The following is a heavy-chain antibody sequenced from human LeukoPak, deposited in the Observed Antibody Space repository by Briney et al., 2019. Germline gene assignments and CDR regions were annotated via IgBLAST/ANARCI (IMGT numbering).Heavy chain of an antibody. V-gene: IGHV3-21*01. D-gene: IGHD3-3*01. Sequence: GGSLRLSCAASGFTLRSYTMNWVRQAPGKGLEWVSSIGISSNKIYYADSVKGRFTISRDNAKNSLYLQMNSLRAEDTAVYYCARMITIFGVVTFDYWGQGTLVTVSS. CDR2: IGISSNKI. J-gene: IGHJ4*02. CDR1: GFTLRSYT. CDR3: ARMITIFGVVTFDY.